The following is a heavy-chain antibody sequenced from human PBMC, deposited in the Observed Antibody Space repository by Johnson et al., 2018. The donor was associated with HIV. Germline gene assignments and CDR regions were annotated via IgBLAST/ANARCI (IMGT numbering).Heavy chain of an antibody. J-gene: IGHJ3*01. D-gene: IGHD3-3*01. CDR3: AKMYYNFWSGYSAQMDAFDV. V-gene: IGHV3-30*18. CDR1: GFTFDDYA. CDR2: ILYDGSNQ. Sequence: QVHLVESGGGLVQPARSLRLSCAASGFTFDDYAMHWVRQSPGRGLEWVAVILYDGSNQFYADSVKGRFTISRDNSKNTLYLEMYSLRAEDTAVYYCAKMYYNFWSGYSAQMDAFDVWGQGTMVTVSS.